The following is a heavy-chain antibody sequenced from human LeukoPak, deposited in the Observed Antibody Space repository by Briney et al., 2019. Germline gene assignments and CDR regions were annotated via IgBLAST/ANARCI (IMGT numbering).Heavy chain of an antibody. CDR1: GGSFSGYY. V-gene: IGHV4-34*01. CDR3: ARISTSSDYYYYMDV. J-gene: IGHJ6*03. D-gene: IGHD6-6*01. CDR2: IYYSGST. Sequence: PSETLSLTCAVYGGSFSGYYWSWIRQPPGKGLEWIGSIYYSGSTYYNPSLKSRVTISVDTSKNQFSLKLSSVTAADTAVYYCARISTSSDYYYYMDVWGKGTTVTVAS.